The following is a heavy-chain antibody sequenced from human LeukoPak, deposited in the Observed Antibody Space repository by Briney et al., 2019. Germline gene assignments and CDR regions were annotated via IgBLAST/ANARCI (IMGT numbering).Heavy chain of an antibody. Sequence: PSETLSLTCAIYGGSFSGYSWTWIRQPPGKGLEWIGEISHFGSTKYIPSLESRVSLSLDTSKNQFSLELSSVTAADTAIYYCARRKGDRDRFPYYMDVWGKGTTVTISS. CDR3: ARRKGDRDRFPYYMDV. D-gene: IGHD2-21*02. CDR2: ISHFGST. J-gene: IGHJ6*03. V-gene: IGHV4-34*01. CDR1: GGSFSGYS.